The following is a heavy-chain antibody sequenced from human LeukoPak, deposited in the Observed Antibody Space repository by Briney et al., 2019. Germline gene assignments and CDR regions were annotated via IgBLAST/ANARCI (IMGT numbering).Heavy chain of an antibody. CDR1: GGSISSSNYY. D-gene: IGHD6-19*01. CDR3: ARSIRGYSSGWYYFDP. Sequence: SETLSLTCTVSGGSISSSNYYWGWIRQPPGTRLEWIGNMYYSGTTYNNPSLKSRVTISVDTSKNQFSLKLSSVTAADTAVYYCARSIRGYSSGWYYFDPWGQGTLVTVSS. V-gene: IGHV4-39*01. CDR2: MYYSGTT. J-gene: IGHJ5*02.